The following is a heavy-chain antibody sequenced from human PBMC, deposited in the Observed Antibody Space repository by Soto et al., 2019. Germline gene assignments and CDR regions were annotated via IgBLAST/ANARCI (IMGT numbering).Heavy chain of an antibody. D-gene: IGHD6-19*01. Sequence: GGLLRLSCAASGFTFSSYSMNWVRQAPGKGLEWVSSISSSSSYIYYADSVKGRFTISRDNAKNSLYLQMNSLRAEDTAVYYCARDSEVAVARGRGWFDPWGQGTLVTVSS. CDR1: GFTFSSYS. CDR2: ISSSSSYI. CDR3: ARDSEVAVARGRGWFDP. J-gene: IGHJ5*02. V-gene: IGHV3-21*01.